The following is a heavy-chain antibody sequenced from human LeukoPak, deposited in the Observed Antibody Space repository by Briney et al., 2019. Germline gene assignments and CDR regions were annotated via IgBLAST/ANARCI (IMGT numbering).Heavy chain of an antibody. V-gene: IGHV4-59*01. Sequence: SETLSLTCTVSSGSISSSYWSWIRQPPGKGLEWIGYIYYTGSTTYNPSLKSRVTISVDTSKNQFSLKLRSVTAADTAVYYCARDYGDIPPDWYYDLWGRGTLVTVS. CDR2: IYYTGST. J-gene: IGHJ2*01. D-gene: IGHD4-17*01. CDR1: SGSISSSY. CDR3: ARDYGDIPPDWYYDL.